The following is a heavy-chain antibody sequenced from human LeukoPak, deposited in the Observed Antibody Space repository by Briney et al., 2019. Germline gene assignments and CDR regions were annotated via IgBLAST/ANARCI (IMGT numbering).Heavy chain of an antibody. V-gene: IGHV3-49*03. Sequence: PGRSLRLSCTASGFTFGDYAMSWFRQAPGKGLEWVGFIRSKAYGGTTEYAASVKGRFTISRDDSKSNAYLQMNSLKTEDTAVYYCTRGAGTYGGYYYYMDVWGKGTTVTVSS. CDR1: GFTFGDYA. CDR3: TRGAGTYGGYYYYMDV. CDR2: IRSKAYGGTT. J-gene: IGHJ6*03. D-gene: IGHD3-10*01.